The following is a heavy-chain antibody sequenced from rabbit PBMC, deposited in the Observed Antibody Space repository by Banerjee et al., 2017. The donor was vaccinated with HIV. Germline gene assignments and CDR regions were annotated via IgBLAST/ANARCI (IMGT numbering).Heavy chain of an antibody. V-gene: IGHV1S45*01. J-gene: IGHJ4*01. D-gene: IGHD4-2*01. CDR3: ARIAGYAGYFTL. Sequence: QEQLEESGGDLVKPGGSLTLTCTASGFSFSSSYWICWVRQAPGKGLEWIGCINSGSATTDYASWVNGRFTISKTSSTTVTLQMTSLTAADTATYFCARIAGYAGYFTLWGPGTLVTVS. CDR2: INSGSATT. CDR1: GFSFSSSYW.